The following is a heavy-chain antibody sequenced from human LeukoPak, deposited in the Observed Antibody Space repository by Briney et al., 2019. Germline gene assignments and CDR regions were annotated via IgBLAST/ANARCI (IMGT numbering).Heavy chain of an antibody. Sequence: GRSLRLSCAASGFTFSGYAMHWVRQAPGKGLEWVAVISYDGSNKYYADSVKGRFTISRDNSKNTLYLQMNSLRAEDTAVYYCAREVGSPNYYFDYWGQGTLVTVSS. CDR1: GFTFSGYA. D-gene: IGHD1-1*01. CDR3: AREVGSPNYYFDY. J-gene: IGHJ4*02. CDR2: ISYDGSNK. V-gene: IGHV3-30-3*01.